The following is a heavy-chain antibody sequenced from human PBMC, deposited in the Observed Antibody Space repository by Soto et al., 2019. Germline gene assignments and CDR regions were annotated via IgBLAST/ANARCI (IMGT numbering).Heavy chain of an antibody. V-gene: IGHV3-11*01. Sequence: WGSLRLSRAASGLTFSDYYMNCIRKAPGRGLEWVSDITSSGTTIYYADSVKGRFTISRDNAKNSLYLQMNSLRAEDTAVYYCARVTGHYYYGMDVWCQGTTVTVSS. CDR2: ITSSGTTI. CDR1: GLTFSDYY. CDR3: ARVTGHYYYGMDV. J-gene: IGHJ6*02.